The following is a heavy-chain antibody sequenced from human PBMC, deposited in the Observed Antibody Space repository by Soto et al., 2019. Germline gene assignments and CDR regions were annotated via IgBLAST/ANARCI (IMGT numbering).Heavy chain of an antibody. CDR2: IYHSGSA. Sequence: QVQLQESGPGLVKSSETVFLTCAVSGGSITSHNYWSWIRHPPGQGLEWIGEIYHSGSANYNPSLKSRIIISVDKSKNQFSLKLNSVTAADTAVYYCARGSTTVVTPNWFDPWGQGTLVTVSS. CDR1: GGSITSHNY. CDR3: ARGSTTVVTPNWFDP. D-gene: IGHD4-17*01. V-gene: IGHV4-4*02. J-gene: IGHJ5*02.